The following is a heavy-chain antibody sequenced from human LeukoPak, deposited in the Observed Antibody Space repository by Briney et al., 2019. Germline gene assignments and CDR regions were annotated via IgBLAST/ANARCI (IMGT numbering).Heavy chain of an antibody. V-gene: IGHV3-23*01. J-gene: IGHJ4*02. CDR1: GFTFSSYA. CDR3: ARRRDSGSLQHFDY. Sequence: GGSLRLSCAASGFTFSSYAMSWVRQAPGKGLEWVAAISGSGGSTYYADSVKGRFTISRDNSKNTLYLQMNSLRAEDTAVYYCARRRDSGSLQHFDYWGQGTLVTVSS. D-gene: IGHD1-26*01. CDR2: ISGSGGST.